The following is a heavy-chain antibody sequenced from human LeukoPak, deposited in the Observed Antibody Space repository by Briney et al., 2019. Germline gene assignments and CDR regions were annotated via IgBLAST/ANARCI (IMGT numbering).Heavy chain of an antibody. J-gene: IGHJ4*02. CDR2: ISGSGDST. D-gene: IGHD4-17*01. Sequence: GGSLRLSCAASGFTFSTYAMSWVRQAPGKGLEWVSGISGSGDSTYYADSVKGRFTISRDNSKNTLYLQMNSLRAEDTAVYYCAKRPTVPYFDYWGQGTLVTVSS. V-gene: IGHV3-23*01. CDR3: AKRPTVPYFDY. CDR1: GFTFSTYA.